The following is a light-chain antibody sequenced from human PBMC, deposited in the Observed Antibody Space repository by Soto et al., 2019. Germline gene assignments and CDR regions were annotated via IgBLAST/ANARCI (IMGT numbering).Light chain of an antibody. CDR1: SSDVGRFNF. CDR3: CSYAGSYTYV. V-gene: IGLV2-8*01. CDR2: EVT. Sequence: QSALTQPPSASGSPGQSVTISCTGTSSDVGRFNFVSWFQQHPGKAPKALIYEVTKRPSGVRDRFSASKSGNTASLTISGLQAEDEADYYCCSYAGSYTYVFGTGTKLTVL. J-gene: IGLJ1*01.